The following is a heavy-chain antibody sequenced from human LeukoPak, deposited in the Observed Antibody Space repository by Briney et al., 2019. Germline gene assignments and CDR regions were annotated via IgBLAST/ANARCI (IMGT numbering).Heavy chain of an antibody. CDR3: KGSGSYYNGY. Sequence: GGSLRLSCTASGFTFSSYSMSWVRQAPGKGLEWVSVISGSGGTTHYADSVKGRFTISRDNSKNMLYLQMSSLRAEDTAVYYCKGSGSYYNGYWGQGILVTVSS. V-gene: IGHV3-23*01. CDR2: ISGSGGTT. D-gene: IGHD3-10*01. CDR1: GFTFSSYS. J-gene: IGHJ4*02.